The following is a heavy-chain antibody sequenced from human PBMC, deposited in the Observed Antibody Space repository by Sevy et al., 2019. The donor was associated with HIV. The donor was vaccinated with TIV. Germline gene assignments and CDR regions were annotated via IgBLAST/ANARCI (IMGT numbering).Heavy chain of an antibody. D-gene: IGHD2-21*02. CDR2: MTGSGSFT. CDR3: AKDGLHSGDFEYFQD. CDR1: GFTFSSYA. J-gene: IGHJ1*01. Sequence: GGSLRLSCAASGFTFSSYAMTWVRQAPGKGLDWVSSMTGSGSFTYYGDSVKGRFTISRDNSKNTLYLQMNNLRVEDTALYYCAKDGLHSGDFEYFQDWGQGTLVTVSS. V-gene: IGHV3-23*01.